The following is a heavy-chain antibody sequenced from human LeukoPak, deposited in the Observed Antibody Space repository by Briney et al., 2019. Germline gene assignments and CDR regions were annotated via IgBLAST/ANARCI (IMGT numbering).Heavy chain of an antibody. J-gene: IGHJ4*02. V-gene: IGHV3-33*01. CDR1: GFTFSNYG. Sequence: GGSLRLSCAASGFTFSNYGMHWVRQAPGKGLEWVAVIWYEGSNEYYADSVKGRFTISRDNSKNTLYMQMNSLRVEGTAVYYCATAPRGGDYEDYWGQGTLVTVSS. D-gene: IGHD4-17*01. CDR3: ATAPRGGDYEDY. CDR2: IWYEGSNE.